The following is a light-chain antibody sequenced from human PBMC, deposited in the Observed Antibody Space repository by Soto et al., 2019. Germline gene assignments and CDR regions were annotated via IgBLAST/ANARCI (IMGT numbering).Light chain of an antibody. V-gene: IGKV1-33*01. J-gene: IGKJ5*01. CDR1: QDINIY. Sequence: QMTQSPSSLFASVGDRVTITCQATQDINIYLNWYQQKPGKAPNLLIYDASNLEIGVPSMFSGSGSGTHFTFTISSLQTEDIGTYYCQQYDILPITFGRGARLETK. CDR2: DAS. CDR3: QQYDILPIT.